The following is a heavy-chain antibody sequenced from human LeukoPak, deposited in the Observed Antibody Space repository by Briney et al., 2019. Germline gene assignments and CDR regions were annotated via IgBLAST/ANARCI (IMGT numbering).Heavy chain of an antibody. D-gene: IGHD3-22*01. V-gene: IGHV1-18*01. Sequence: GASVKVSCKASGYTFTSYGIIWVRQAPGQGLEWMGWISPYNGNTNYAQKFQGRVTITADESTSTAYMELSSLRSEDTAVYYCASSPQGSGYYYDSSGLKYYFDYWGQGTLVTVSS. J-gene: IGHJ4*02. CDR1: GYTFTSYG. CDR2: ISPYNGNT. CDR3: ASSPQGSGYYYDSSGLKYYFDY.